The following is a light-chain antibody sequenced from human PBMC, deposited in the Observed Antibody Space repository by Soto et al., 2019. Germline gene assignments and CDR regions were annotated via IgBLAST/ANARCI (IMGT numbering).Light chain of an antibody. J-gene: IGLJ3*02. CDR2: STS. Sequence: QAVVTQEPSLTVSPGGAVTLTCASNSGAVTSGNYPNWFQQSPGQAPRSLIYSTSSKQSWTPARFSGSLLGGKAALTLSGVQPEDEAVYYCLLYYGGPWVFGGGTKLTVL. CDR3: LLYYGGPWV. V-gene: IGLV7-43*01. CDR1: SGAVTSGNY.